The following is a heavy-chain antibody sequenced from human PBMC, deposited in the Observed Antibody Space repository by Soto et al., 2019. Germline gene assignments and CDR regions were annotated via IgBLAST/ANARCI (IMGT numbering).Heavy chain of an antibody. Sequence: QVQLVESGGGVVQPGRSLRLSCAASGFTFSTYGMHWVRQAPGKGLEWVAVISYDGSNIYYADCLKGRFTISRDNSKNTLYLQMNSLRPEDTAVYYCAKDRYCSGGSCYYDAFDIWGQGTMVTVSS. V-gene: IGHV3-30*18. D-gene: IGHD2-15*01. J-gene: IGHJ3*02. CDR2: ISYDGSNI. CDR1: GFTFSTYG. CDR3: AKDRYCSGGSCYYDAFDI.